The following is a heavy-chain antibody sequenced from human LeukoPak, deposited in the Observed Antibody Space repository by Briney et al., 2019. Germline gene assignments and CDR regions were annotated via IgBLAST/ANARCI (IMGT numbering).Heavy chain of an antibody. J-gene: IGHJ3*02. Sequence: GGSLRLSCAASGFTLSSYSMNWVRQAPGKGLEWVSSISSSSSCIYCADSVKGRFTISRDNAKNSLYLQMNSLRAEGTAVYYCARAASNWGDAFDIWGQGTMVTVSS. CDR2: ISSSSSCI. CDR1: GFTLSSYS. V-gene: IGHV3-21*01. D-gene: IGHD7-27*01. CDR3: ARAASNWGDAFDI.